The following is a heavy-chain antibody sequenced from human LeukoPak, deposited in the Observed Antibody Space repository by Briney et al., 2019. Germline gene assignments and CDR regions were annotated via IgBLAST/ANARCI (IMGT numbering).Heavy chain of an antibody. CDR3: AACNIVGANYYDYGMDG. J-gene: IGHJ6*02. V-gene: IGHV3-21*01. Sequence: GGSLRLSCAASGFTFSSYSMNWVRHAPGKGREWVSSISSSKSYIYYADSVKGRFTSSRDNAKNSLYLQMNSLKAEDTAVYYCAACNIVGANYYDYGMDGWGQGTTVTVAS. CDR1: GFTFSSYS. D-gene: IGHD1-26*01. CDR2: ISSSKSYI.